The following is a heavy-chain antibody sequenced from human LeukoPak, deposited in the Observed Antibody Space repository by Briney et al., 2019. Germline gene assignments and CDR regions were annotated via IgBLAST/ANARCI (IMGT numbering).Heavy chain of an antibody. CDR3: ARQTGSGLFILP. CDR2: INHSGST. D-gene: IGHD3/OR15-3a*01. J-gene: IGHJ4*02. Sequence: PSGTLSLTCAVYGGSFSGYYWSWIRQPPGKGLEWIGEINHSGSTNYNPSLKSRVTISVDTSKNQFSLKLSSVTAAGTAVYYCARQTGSGLFILPGGQGTLVTVSS. V-gene: IGHV4-34*01. CDR1: GGSFSGYY.